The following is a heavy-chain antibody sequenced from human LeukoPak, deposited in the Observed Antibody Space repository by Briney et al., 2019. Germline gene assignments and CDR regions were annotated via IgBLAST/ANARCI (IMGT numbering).Heavy chain of an antibody. V-gene: IGHV4-39*01. CDR3: ASHPAGDYGSGSPVDY. CDR2: IYYSGST. Sequence: PSETLSLTCTVSGGSISSSSYYWGWIRQPPGKGLEWIGSIYYSGSTYYNPSLKSRVTISVDTSKNQFSLRLSSVTAADTAVYYCASHPAGDYGSGSPVDYWGQGTLVTVSS. D-gene: IGHD3-10*01. CDR1: GGSISSSSYY. J-gene: IGHJ4*02.